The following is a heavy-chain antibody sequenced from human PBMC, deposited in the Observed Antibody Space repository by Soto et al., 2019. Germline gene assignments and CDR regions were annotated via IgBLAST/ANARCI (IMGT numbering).Heavy chain of an antibody. CDR1: GVPFSSYE. J-gene: IGHJ4*02. V-gene: IGHV3-48*03. D-gene: IGHD3-10*01. Sequence: PGGSLTLSCAASGVPFSSYEMNWVRQAPGKGLEWVSYIGSSGSTIYYADSVKGQFPIPRDNAKNSLYLKMKGLSAGFQAVDDRGGPASGFDYWGKGTGVTV. CDR3: GGPASGFDY. CDR2: IGSSGSTI.